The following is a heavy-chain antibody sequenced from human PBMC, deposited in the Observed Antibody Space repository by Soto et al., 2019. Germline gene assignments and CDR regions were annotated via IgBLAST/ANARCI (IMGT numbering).Heavy chain of an antibody. CDR3: ARQTVSSGWHYGNWFDP. CDR1: GGTFNSYT. J-gene: IGHJ5*02. D-gene: IGHD6-19*01. Sequence: QVQLVQSGAEVKKPGASVKVSCEASGGTFNSYTINWVRQAPGRGLEWVGQVVPMYDSVNYAQKFQGRVTITADKSTSTVHMELSSLRSEDTAVYYCARQTVSSGWHYGNWFDPWGQGTLVTVSS. CDR2: VVPMYDSV. V-gene: IGHV1-69*06.